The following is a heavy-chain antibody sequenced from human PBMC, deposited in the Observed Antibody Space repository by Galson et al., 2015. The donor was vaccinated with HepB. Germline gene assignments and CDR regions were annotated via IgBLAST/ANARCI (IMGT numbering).Heavy chain of an antibody. V-gene: IGHV1-69*04. D-gene: IGHD3-10*01. CDR3: AREGGAYYPFDY. J-gene: IGHJ4*02. CDR1: GGIFSRYG. Sequence: SVKVSCKASGGIFSRYGFSWVRQAPGQGLEWMGRIIPILDVANYAQKFQGRVTITADKSTSTAYMELSSLRSKDTAVYYCAREGGAYYPFDYWGQGTLVTVSS. CDR2: IIPILDVA.